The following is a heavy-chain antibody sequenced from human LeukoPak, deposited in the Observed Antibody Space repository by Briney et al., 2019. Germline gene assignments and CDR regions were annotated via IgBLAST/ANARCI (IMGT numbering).Heavy chain of an antibody. V-gene: IGHV4-38-2*02. CDR1: GYSISSGYY. CDR2: IYHSGST. CDR3: ARVSTKTAMVNHY. J-gene: IGHJ4*02. D-gene: IGHD5-18*01. Sequence: SETLSLTCTVSGYSISSGYYWGWIRPPPGKGLEWIGSIYHSGSTYYNPSLKGRVTISVDTSKNQFSLKLSSVTAADTAVYYCARVSTKTAMVNHYWGQGTLVTVSS.